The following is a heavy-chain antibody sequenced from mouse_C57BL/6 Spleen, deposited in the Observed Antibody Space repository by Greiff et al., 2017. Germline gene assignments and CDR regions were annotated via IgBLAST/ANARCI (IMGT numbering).Heavy chain of an antibody. CDR1: GYTFTSYW. V-gene: IGHV1-50*01. J-gene: IGHJ2*01. Sequence: VQLQQPGAELVKPGASVKLSCKASGYTFTSYWMQWVKQRPGQGLEWIGEIDPSDSYTNYNQKFKGKATLTVDTSSSTAYMQLSSLTSEDSAVYYCAGPPFDYWGQGTTLTVSS. CDR2: IDPSDSYT. CDR3: AGPPFDY. D-gene: IGHD3-3*01.